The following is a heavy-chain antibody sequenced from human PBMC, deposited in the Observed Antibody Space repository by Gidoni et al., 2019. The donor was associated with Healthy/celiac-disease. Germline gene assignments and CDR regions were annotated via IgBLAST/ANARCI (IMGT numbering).Heavy chain of an antibody. D-gene: IGHD2-15*01. Sequence: QVQLQESGPGLVKPSQTLSLTCTVSGGSISSGGYYWSWIRQHPGKGLEWIGYIYYSGSTYYNPSLKSRVTISGDTSKNQFSLKLSSVTAADTAVYYCARERRGGGYCSGGSCYRVIYYYYGMDVWGQGTTVTVSS. CDR1: GGSISSGGYY. V-gene: IGHV4-31*03. J-gene: IGHJ6*02. CDR2: IYYSGST. CDR3: ARERRGGGYCSGGSCYRVIYYYYGMDV.